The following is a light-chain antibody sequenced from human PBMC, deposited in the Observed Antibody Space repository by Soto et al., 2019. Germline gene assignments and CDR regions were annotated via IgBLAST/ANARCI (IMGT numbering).Light chain of an antibody. CDR3: QHGRT. CDR1: RSVGSS. Sequence: EIVLTNSPATLSLSPGERATLSCRASRSVGSSLAWHQQKPGQPPRLLIYDASNRATGIPARFSGSGSGTDFTLTISGREPEDFAVYYCQHGRTFGQGTKLEI. CDR2: DAS. J-gene: IGKJ2*01. V-gene: IGKV3-11*01.